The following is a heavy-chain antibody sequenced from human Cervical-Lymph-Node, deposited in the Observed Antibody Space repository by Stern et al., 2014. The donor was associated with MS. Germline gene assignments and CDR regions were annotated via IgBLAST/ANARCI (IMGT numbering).Heavy chain of an antibody. CDR3: ARGGTGRTWGSFDI. Sequence: EVQLVESGGGLVKPGGSPRLSCAASGFTFNHYWMHWVRQAPGKGLVWVSRINTDAKSTKYADSVLGRFTISRDNAKNTVYLQMDSLRAEDTAVYFCARGGTGRTWGSFDIWGQGTMVTVSS. D-gene: IGHD3-16*01. CDR1: GFTFNHYW. J-gene: IGHJ3*02. V-gene: IGHV3-74*02. CDR2: INTDAKST.